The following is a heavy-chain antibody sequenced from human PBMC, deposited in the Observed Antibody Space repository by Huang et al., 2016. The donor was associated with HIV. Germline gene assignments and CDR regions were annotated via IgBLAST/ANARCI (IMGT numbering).Heavy chain of an antibody. J-gene: IGHJ6*02. V-gene: IGHV3-30*18. CDR3: VKDSPGVITIFGGDV. D-gene: IGHD3-3*01. Sequence: QVQLVESGGGVVQPGRSLRLSCAASGFTFRQYAMHWGRQAPGKGLEWGALISYDGSEKYCGDSVKGRFTISRDNSKNMLYLQMNSLRPDDSAMYYCVKDSPGVITIFGGDVWGQGTTVTVSS. CDR1: GFTFRQYA. CDR2: ISYDGSEK.